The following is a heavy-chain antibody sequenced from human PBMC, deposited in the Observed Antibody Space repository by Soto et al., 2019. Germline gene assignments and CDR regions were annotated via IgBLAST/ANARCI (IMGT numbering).Heavy chain of an antibody. V-gene: IGHV4-38-2*01. CDR2: IYHSGST. CDR1: GYSITSGYY. CDR3: ARLPYSYSGYDETYFDY. Sequence: PSETLSLTCAVSGYSITSGYYWGGCRQPPGKGLEWIGSIYHSGSTYYNPSLKSRVTISVDTPQKLFSLKLSSVTAADTAVYYCARLPYSYSGYDETYFDYWGQGTLVTVSS. J-gene: IGHJ4*02. D-gene: IGHD5-12*01.